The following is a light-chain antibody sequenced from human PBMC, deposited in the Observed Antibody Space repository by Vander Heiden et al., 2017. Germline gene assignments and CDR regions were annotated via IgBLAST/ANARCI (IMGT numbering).Light chain of an antibody. Sequence: AIQLTQSPSSLSASVGDRVTITCRASQGISSALAWYQQKPGKAPKLLIYDASSLESGVPSRFSGSGSGTDFTLTISSLQPEDFATYYCQQFNSYPPFTFGPGTKVXIK. CDR1: QGISSA. J-gene: IGKJ3*01. V-gene: IGKV1-13*02. CDR2: DAS. CDR3: QQFNSYPPFT.